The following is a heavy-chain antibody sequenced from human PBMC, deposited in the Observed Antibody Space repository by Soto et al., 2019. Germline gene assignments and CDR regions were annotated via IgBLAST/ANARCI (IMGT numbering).Heavy chain of an antibody. V-gene: IGHV4-4*02. D-gene: IGHD1-20*01. J-gene: IGHJ5*01. Sequence: VHLQESGPGLVKPSGTLSLTCAVSGGSISSSHWWSWVRQPPGKGLEWIGEVHHSGTTNCNSSLKSRVTISVDMSKNQFSLKLTSVTVADTAMYYCATHTNYNWNDAGWFDSWGQGTLVTVSS. CDR1: GGSISSSHW. CDR2: VHHSGTT. CDR3: ATHTNYNWNDAGWFDS.